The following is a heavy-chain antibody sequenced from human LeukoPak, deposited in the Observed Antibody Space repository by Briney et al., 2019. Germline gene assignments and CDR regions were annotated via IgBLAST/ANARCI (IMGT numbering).Heavy chain of an antibody. J-gene: IGHJ3*02. CDR3: ASSFHVWGAFDI. CDR2: IYYSGST. Sequence: SETLSLTCTVPGGSISSYYWSWIRQPPGKGLEWIGYIYYSGSTNYNPSLKSRVTISVDTSKNQFSLKLSSVTAADTAVYYCASSFHVWGAFDIWGQGTMVTVSS. V-gene: IGHV4-59*08. D-gene: IGHD3-16*01. CDR1: GGSISSYY.